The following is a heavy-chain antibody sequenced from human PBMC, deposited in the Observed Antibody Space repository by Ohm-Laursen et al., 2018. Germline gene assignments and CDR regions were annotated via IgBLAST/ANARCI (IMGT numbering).Heavy chain of an antibody. CDR2: IKSKTDGGTT. D-gene: IGHD3-16*01. V-gene: IGHV3-15*01. CDR3: TTDGGFQYHGMDV. CDR1: GFTFGDYA. Sequence: SLRLSCTASGFTFGDYAMCWVRQAPGKGLEWVGRIKSKTDGGTTDYTAPVKGRFTISRDDSKNTLYLQMNSLKTEDTAVYYCTTDGGFQYHGMDVWGQGTTVTVSS. J-gene: IGHJ6*02.